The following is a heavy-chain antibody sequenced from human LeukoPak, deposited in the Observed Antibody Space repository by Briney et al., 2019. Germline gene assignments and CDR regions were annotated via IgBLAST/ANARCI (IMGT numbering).Heavy chain of an antibody. V-gene: IGHV4-39*01. Sequence: SETLSLTCTVSGGYISSSSYYWGWIRQPPGKGLEWIGSIYYSGSTYYNPSLKSRITISIDTSKNQFSLKLSSVTAADTAVYYCARHYDILTDSRYFDYWGQGTLVTVSS. CDR3: ARHYDILTDSRYFDY. CDR2: IYYSGST. J-gene: IGHJ4*02. CDR1: GGYISSSSYY. D-gene: IGHD3-9*01.